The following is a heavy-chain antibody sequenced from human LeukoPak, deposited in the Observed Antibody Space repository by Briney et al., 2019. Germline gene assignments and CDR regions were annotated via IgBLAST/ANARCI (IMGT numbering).Heavy chain of an antibody. CDR2: IYYSGST. V-gene: IGHV4-31*03. CDR1: GGSISSGGYY. CDR3: ARDCGGDKDI. Sequence: PSETLSLTCTVSGGSISSGGYYWSWIRQHPGRGLEWIGYIYYSGSTYYNPSLKSRVTISVDTSKNQFSLKLSSVTAADTAVYYCARDCGGDKDIWGQGTMVTVSS. D-gene: IGHD2-21*01. J-gene: IGHJ3*02.